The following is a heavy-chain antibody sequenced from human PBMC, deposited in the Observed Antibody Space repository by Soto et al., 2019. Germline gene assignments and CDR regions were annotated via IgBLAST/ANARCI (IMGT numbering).Heavy chain of an antibody. CDR3: AKFLRTTVNGTGTDY. CDR1: GVSIGSSGDY. D-gene: IGHD1-1*01. J-gene: IGHJ4*02. V-gene: IGHV4-39*01. Sequence: PSETLSLTCTVSGVSIGSSGDYWGWIRQAPGQGLEWIATIYSGGRTFYNPSLKSRVAISLDTSKDQFSLKLSSVTAADTAVYYCAKFLRTTVNGTGTDYWGLGTLVTVSS. CDR2: IYSGGRT.